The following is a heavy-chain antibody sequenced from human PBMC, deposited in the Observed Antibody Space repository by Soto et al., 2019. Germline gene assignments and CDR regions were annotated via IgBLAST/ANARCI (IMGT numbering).Heavy chain of an antibody. J-gene: IGHJ6*02. CDR1: GLTFSSSA. V-gene: IGHV1-58*01. Sequence: QMQLVQSGPEVKKPGTSVKLSCKASGLTFSSSAVQWVRQSRGQRLEWIGWIVAGSGDTKYAQRFHERVTFRRDMSTDTAYMELSSLRSDDTGVYYCAARSDFRFYYSDMDVWGQGTTVTVSS. D-gene: IGHD3-3*01. CDR3: AARSDFRFYYSDMDV. CDR2: IVAGSGDT.